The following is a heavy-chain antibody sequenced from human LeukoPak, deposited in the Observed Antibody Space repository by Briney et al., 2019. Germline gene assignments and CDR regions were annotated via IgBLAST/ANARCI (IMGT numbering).Heavy chain of an antibody. CDR1: GFTFSSYG. J-gene: IGHJ4*02. CDR3: ARPADGSGSYRDNYFDY. CDR2: IRHDGSKK. V-gene: IGHV3-30*02. D-gene: IGHD3-10*01. Sequence: GGSLRLSCGASGFTFSSYGMHWVRQGPGKGLEWVAFIRHDGSKKYHADSVKGRFTISRDNSKNTLYLQMNSLRAEDTAVYYCARPADGSGSYRDNYFDYWGQGTLVTVSS.